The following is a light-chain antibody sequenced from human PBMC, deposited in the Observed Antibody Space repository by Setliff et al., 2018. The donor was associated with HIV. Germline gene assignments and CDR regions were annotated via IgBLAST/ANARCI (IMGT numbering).Light chain of an antibody. CDR3: NSFTGSSTYV. V-gene: IGLV2-14*03. CDR1: SSDVGGYNY. Sequence: PASVSGSPGQSITISCTGTSSDVGGYNYVTWYQQHPGKAPKVMIYDVSNRPSGVSIRFSGSKSGNTASLTISGLQAEDEADYYCNSFTGSSTYVFGTGTKVT. CDR2: DVS. J-gene: IGLJ1*01.